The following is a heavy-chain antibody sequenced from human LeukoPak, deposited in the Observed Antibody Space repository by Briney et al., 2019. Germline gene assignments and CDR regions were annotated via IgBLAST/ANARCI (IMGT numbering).Heavy chain of an antibody. CDR1: GFTFSSYW. D-gene: IGHD2-15*01. Sequence: PGGSLRLSYAASGFTFSSYWMSWVRQAPGKGLEWVANIKQDGSEKYYVDSVKGRFTISRDNAKNSLYLQMNSLRAEDTAVYYCARDLWYCSGGSCPWGQGTLVTVSS. V-gene: IGHV3-7*01. J-gene: IGHJ4*02. CDR3: ARDLWYCSGGSCP. CDR2: IKQDGSEK.